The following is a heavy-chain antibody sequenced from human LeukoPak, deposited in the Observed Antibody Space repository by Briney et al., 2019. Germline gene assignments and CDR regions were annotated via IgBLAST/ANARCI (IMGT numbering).Heavy chain of an antibody. V-gene: IGHV3-23*01. CDR2: ISGGGGTTYYA. CDR1: GFIFSSCA. D-gene: IGHD3-9*01. CDR3: AKFYDILTGYIDY. J-gene: IGHJ4*02. Sequence: GGSLRLSCEASGFIFSSCAMNWVRQAPGKGLEWVSAISGGGGTTYYAYYADSVKGRFTISRDNSKNTLYLLMNSLRAEDTAVYYCAKFYDILTGYIDYWGQGTLVTVSS.